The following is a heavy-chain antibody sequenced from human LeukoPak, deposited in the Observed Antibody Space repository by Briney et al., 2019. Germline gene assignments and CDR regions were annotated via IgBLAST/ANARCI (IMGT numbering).Heavy chain of an antibody. Sequence: GGSLRLSCAASGFTFSSYWMSWVRQAPGKGLEWVANIKQDGSEKYYVDSVKGRFTISRDNAKNSLYLQMNSLRAEDTAVYYCARDLMDDYVWGRYRYTRYFDYWGQGTLVTVSS. CDR1: GFTFSSYW. CDR3: ARDLMDDYVWGRYRYTRYFDY. J-gene: IGHJ4*02. D-gene: IGHD3-16*02. CDR2: IKQDGSEK. V-gene: IGHV3-7*01.